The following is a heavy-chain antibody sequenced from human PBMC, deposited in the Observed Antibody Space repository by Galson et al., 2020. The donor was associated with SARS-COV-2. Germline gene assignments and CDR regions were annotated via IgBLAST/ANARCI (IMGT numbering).Heavy chain of an antibody. D-gene: IGHD6-6*01. CDR2: ITGSGDST. Sequence: GGSLRLSCAASGFNSRTYAMTWVRQAPGKGLEWVSAITGSGDSTFYADSVKGRFTISRDNSKNTLYLQMHSLRADDTAVYYCAKDGHSSSAYYYHMDVWGKGTTVTVSS. CDR3: AKDGHSSSAYYYHMDV. CDR1: GFNSRTYA. J-gene: IGHJ6*03. V-gene: IGHV3-23*01.